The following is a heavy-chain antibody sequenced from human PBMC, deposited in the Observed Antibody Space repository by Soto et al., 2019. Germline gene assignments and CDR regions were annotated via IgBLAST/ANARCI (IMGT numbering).Heavy chain of an antibody. D-gene: IGHD6-19*01. J-gene: IGHJ4*02. CDR1: GFTFSGHW. Sequence: GGSLRLSCAASGFTFSGHWMHWVRQPPGRGLVWVSRFNRDGSSTTYADSVKGRFTISRDIAKNTLYLQMNSLRAEDTAVYYCAREGSGWSLDYWGQGTLVTVSS. CDR2: FNRDGSST. V-gene: IGHV3-74*01. CDR3: AREGSGWSLDY.